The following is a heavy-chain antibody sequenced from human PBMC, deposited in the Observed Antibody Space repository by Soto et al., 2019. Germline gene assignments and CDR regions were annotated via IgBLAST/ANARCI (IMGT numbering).Heavy chain of an antibody. Sequence: ASGTLSLTCPFSGWSINSGDNYWSWIRQPPGEGLEGIGYIYYSGSTFYNSSLKSRITISIDTSRNQFSLKLSSVTAADTAVYYCVRYCSDTSCYTDYGMDVWGQGTTVTVSS. CDR1: GWSINSGDNY. CDR3: VRYCSDTSCYTDYGMDV. D-gene: IGHD2-2*02. CDR2: IYYSGST. J-gene: IGHJ6*02. V-gene: IGHV4-30-4*01.